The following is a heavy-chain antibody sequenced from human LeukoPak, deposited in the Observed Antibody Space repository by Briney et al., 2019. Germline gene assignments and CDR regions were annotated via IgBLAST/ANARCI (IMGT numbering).Heavy chain of an antibody. CDR2: INPNSGDT. CDR3: ARGGVGVVQHGGYYYMDV. V-gene: IGHV1-2*02. CDR1: GYSFTGNY. D-gene: IGHD1-1*01. J-gene: IGHJ6*03. Sequence: ASVTVSCKASGYSFTGNYMHWVRQAPGQGPEWMGWINPNSGDTNYAQKFQGRVTMTRDTSISTAYMELSRLRSYDTAVYYCARGGVGVVQHGGYYYMDVWGEGTTVTVSS.